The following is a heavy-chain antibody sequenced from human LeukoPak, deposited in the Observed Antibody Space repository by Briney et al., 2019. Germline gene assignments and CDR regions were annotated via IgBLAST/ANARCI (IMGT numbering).Heavy chain of an antibody. CDR1: GFTFSSYE. D-gene: IGHD3-10*01. CDR2: ISSSGSTI. Sequence: GGSLRLSCAAPGFTFSSYEMNWVRQAPGKGLEWVSYISSSGSTIYYADSVTGRFTISRDNAKNSLYLQMNSLRAEDTAVYYCARATYQGDSDAFDIWGQGTMVTVSS. V-gene: IGHV3-48*03. J-gene: IGHJ3*02. CDR3: ARATYQGDSDAFDI.